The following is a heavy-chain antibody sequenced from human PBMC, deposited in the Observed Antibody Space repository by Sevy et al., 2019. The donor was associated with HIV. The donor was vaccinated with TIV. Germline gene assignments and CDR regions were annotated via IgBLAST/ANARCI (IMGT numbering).Heavy chain of an antibody. Sequence: SGPTLVKPTQTLTLTCTFSGFSLKTSRVGVGWIRQPPGKALEWLAVIYWDDDHRYSPSLKSRLTISKDASKNQVVLTMTNADPVDTATYYSALSRGTYYFDSSGSPKFDPSPFNIWGQGTVVTVSS. CDR3: ALSRGTYYFDSSGSPKFDPSPFNI. CDR2: IYWDDDH. CDR1: GFSLKTSRVG. D-gene: IGHD3-22*01. V-gene: IGHV2-5*02. J-gene: IGHJ3*02.